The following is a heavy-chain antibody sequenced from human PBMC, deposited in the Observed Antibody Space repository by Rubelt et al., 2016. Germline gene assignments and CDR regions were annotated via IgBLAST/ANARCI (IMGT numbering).Heavy chain of an antibody. Sequence: QVQLVQSGAEVKKPGSSVKVSCKASGGTFSSYAISWVRQAPGQGLEWMGRIIPILGIANYAQKCQGRVTITSDKSTSTAYMELSSLRAEDTAVYYCARVVDYYDSSGYYHWGQGTLVTVSS. CDR3: ARVVDYYDSSGYYH. CDR1: GGTFSSYA. D-gene: IGHD3-22*01. V-gene: IGHV1-69*04. CDR2: IIPILGIA. J-gene: IGHJ5*02.